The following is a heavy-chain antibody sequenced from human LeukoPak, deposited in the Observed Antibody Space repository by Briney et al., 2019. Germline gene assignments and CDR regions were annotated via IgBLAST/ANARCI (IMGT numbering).Heavy chain of an antibody. CDR3: ARDQEGFDY. CDR2: INPRDGST. Sequence: ASVKVSCKASGYTFTSYYMHWVRQAPGQGLEWMGIINPRDGSTSYAQNFQCRVTVTRDTSTTTVHMELRGLRSEDTAVYYCARDQEGFDYWGQGTVVTVSS. J-gene: IGHJ4*02. CDR1: GYTFTSYY. V-gene: IGHV1-46*01.